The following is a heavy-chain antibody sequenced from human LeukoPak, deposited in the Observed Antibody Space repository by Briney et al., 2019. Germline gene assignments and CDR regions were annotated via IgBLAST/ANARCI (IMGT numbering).Heavy chain of an antibody. V-gene: IGHV3-9*01. Sequence: GRSLRLSCAASGFTFDDYAMHWVRQAPGKGLEWVSGISWNSGSIGYADSVKGRFTISRDNAKNSLYLQMNSLRAEDTAVYYCAREGYNWNDGWNWFDPWGQGTLVTVSS. D-gene: IGHD1-1*01. CDR1: GFTFDDYA. CDR3: AREGYNWNDGWNWFDP. J-gene: IGHJ5*02. CDR2: ISWNSGSI.